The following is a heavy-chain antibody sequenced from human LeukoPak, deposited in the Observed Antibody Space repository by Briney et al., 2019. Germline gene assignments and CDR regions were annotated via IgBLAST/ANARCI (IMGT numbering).Heavy chain of an antibody. J-gene: IGHJ4*02. CDR1: GGSISSYY. Sequence: SETLSVTCTVSGGSISSYYWSWIRQPPGKGLEWIGYFSYSGSTNYNPSLKSRVTISVDTSKNQFSLKLSSVTAADTAVYYCARRGIGVNPYFDYWGQGTLVTVSS. CDR2: FSYSGST. CDR3: ARRGIGVNPYFDY. D-gene: IGHD3-3*01. V-gene: IGHV4-59*08.